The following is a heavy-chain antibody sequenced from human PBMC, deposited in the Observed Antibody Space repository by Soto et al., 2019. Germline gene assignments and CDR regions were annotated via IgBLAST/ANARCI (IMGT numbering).Heavy chain of an antibody. J-gene: IGHJ3*02. CDR2: TYYRSKWYN. V-gene: IGHV6-1*01. Sequence: QSQTLSLTCAISGDSVSSNSAAWNWIRQSPSRGLEWLGRTYYRSKWYNDYAVSVKSRITINPDTSKNQFSLQLNSVTPEDTAVYCCARDRSTMGYSSGWYDAFDIWGQGTMVTVSS. CDR3: ARDRSTMGYSSGWYDAFDI. D-gene: IGHD6-19*01. CDR1: GDSVSSNSAA.